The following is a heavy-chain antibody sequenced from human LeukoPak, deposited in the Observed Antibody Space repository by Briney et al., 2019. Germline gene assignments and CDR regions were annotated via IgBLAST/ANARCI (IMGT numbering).Heavy chain of an antibody. Sequence: PSETLSLTCTVSGGSISSSTYHWAWIRQPPGKGLEWIGTINYSGTTYYNPSLESRVTISVDTSKNQFSLKLSSVTAADTAVYYCARLLLTGNAGRGYCDYWGQGTLVTVSS. D-gene: IGHD1-20*01. CDR3: ARLLLTGNAGRGYCDY. CDR1: GGSISSSTYH. CDR2: INYSGTT. V-gene: IGHV4-39*01. J-gene: IGHJ4*02.